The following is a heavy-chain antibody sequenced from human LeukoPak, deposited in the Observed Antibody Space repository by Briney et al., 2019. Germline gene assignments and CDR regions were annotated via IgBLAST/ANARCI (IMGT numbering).Heavy chain of an antibody. CDR2: IYTSGST. CDR3: ARDNAAKGINYYYYYMDV. CDR1: GGSISSYY. J-gene: IGHJ6*03. D-gene: IGHD5-18*01. Sequence: SETLSLTCTVSGGSISSYYWSWIRQPAGKGLEWIGRIYTSGSTNYNPSLKSRVTMSVDMSKNQFSLKLSSVTAADTAVYYCARDNAAKGINYYYYYMDVWGKGTTVTVSS. V-gene: IGHV4-4*07.